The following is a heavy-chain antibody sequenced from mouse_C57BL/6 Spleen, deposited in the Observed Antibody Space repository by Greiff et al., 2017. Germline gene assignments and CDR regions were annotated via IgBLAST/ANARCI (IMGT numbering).Heavy chain of an antibody. CDR3: ARLPPAMDY. J-gene: IGHJ4*01. Sequence: EVQLQQSGPELVKPGASVKISCKASGYTFTDYYMNWVKQSHGKSLEWIGDINPNNGGTSYNQKFKGKATLTVDKSSSTAYMELRSLTSEDSAVYYCARLPPAMDYWGQGTSGTVSS. CDR2: INPNNGGT. V-gene: IGHV1-26*01. CDR1: GYTFTDYY. D-gene: IGHD5-5*01.